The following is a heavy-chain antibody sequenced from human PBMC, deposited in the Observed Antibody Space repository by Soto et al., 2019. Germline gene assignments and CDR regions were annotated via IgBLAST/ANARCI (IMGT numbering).Heavy chain of an antibody. D-gene: IGHD6-13*01. V-gene: IGHV3-30*01. CDR2: ISIDGTRT. CDR3: VRDLGSSDREP. Sequence: QAQLVESGGGVVQPGGSLRLSCVASGFSLYSYVIHWVRQTPGKGLEWVAVISIDGTRTYYADSVKGRFTVSRDNSKNTQYLQMFGLTIEDTAMYYCVRDLGSSDREPWGQGTLVTVSS. CDR1: GFSLYSYV. J-gene: IGHJ5*02.